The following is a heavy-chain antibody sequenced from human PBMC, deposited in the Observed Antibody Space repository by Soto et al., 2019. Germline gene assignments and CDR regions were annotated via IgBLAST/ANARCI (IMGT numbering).Heavy chain of an antibody. Sequence: SETLSLTCTVSGGSISSYYWSWIRQPPGKGLEWIGYIYYSGSTNYNPSLKSRVTISVDTSKNQFSLKLSSVTAADTAVYYCARSWGATDFDYWGQGTLVTVSS. CDR3: ARSWGATDFDY. V-gene: IGHV4-59*08. D-gene: IGHD1-26*01. CDR1: GGSISSYY. CDR2: IYYSGST. J-gene: IGHJ4*02.